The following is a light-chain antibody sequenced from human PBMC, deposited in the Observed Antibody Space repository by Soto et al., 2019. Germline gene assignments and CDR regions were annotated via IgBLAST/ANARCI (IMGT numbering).Light chain of an antibody. J-gene: IGLJ1*01. CDR1: SSDISVYNY. Sequence: QSALTQPASVSGSPGQSITFSCTGTSSDISVYNYVSWYQQHPGKAPKLMIYEVNNRPSGVSNRFSGSKPGNTASLTISGLQAEDEADYYCSSYTTSNSYVFGTGTKVTVL. V-gene: IGLV2-14*01. CDR3: SSYTTSNSYV. CDR2: EVN.